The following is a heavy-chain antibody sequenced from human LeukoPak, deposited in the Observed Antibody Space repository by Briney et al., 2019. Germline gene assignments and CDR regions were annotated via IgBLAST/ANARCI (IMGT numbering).Heavy chain of an antibody. D-gene: IGHD4-23*01. CDR1: GFTFSSYW. V-gene: IGHV3-7*01. J-gene: IGHJ4*02. CDR3: ARTTVVRDFDY. Sequence: EGSLRLSCAASGFTFSSYWMSWVRQAPGKGLEWVANIKQDGSEKYYVDSVKGRFTISRDNAKNSLYLQMNSLRAEDTAVYYCARTTVVRDFDYWGQGTLVTVSS. CDR2: IKQDGSEK.